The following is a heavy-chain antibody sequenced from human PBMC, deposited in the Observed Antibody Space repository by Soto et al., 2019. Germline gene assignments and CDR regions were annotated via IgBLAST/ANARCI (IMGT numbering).Heavy chain of an antibody. V-gene: IGHV1-69*12. Sequence: QVQLVQSGAEVKKPGSSVKVSCKASGGTFSSYAISWVRQAPGQGLEWMGGVIPDFGTANYAQKFQGSVTSTADESTSTAYMELSSLRSGDTAVYYCARYFPEYSSSRLCWWFDPWGQGTLVTVSS. J-gene: IGHJ5*02. CDR2: VIPDFGTA. CDR1: GGTFSSYA. D-gene: IGHD6-6*01. CDR3: ARYFPEYSSSRLCWWFDP.